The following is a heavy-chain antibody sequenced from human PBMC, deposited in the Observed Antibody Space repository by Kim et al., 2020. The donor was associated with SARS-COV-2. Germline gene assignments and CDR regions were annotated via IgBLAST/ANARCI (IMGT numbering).Heavy chain of an antibody. V-gene: IGHV3-15*01. D-gene: IGHD5-12*01. CDR2: IKSKTDGGTT. CDR1: GFTFSNAW. CDR3: TTSGVDIVATPTGY. Sequence: GGSLRLSCAASGFTFSNAWMSWVRQAPGKGLEWVGRIKSKTDGGTTDYAAPVKGRFTISRDDSKNTLYLQMNSLKTEDTAVYYCTTSGVDIVATPTGYWGQGTLVTVSS. J-gene: IGHJ4*02.